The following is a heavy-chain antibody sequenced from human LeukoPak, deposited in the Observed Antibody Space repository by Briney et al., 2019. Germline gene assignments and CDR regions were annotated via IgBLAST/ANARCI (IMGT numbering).Heavy chain of an antibody. CDR3: ARDRSGYSEYYFDY. CDR2: MQTREIV. V-gene: IGHV4-61*02. J-gene: IGHJ4*02. CDR1: GGSISSAGFY. Sequence: SQTLSLTCTVSGGSISSAGFYWSWIRQSAGKGLEWIGRMQTREIVSYNHSLRGRVTISIDTSKNQFSLRLTSVTAADTAVYYCARDRSGYSEYYFDYWGQGSLVTVSS. D-gene: IGHD5-12*01.